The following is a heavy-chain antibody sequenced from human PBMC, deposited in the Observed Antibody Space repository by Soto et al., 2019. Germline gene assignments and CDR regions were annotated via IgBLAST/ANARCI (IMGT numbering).Heavy chain of an antibody. CDR1: GFTFSSYG. V-gene: IGHV3-30*03. J-gene: IGHJ4*02. Sequence: QVQLVESGGGVVQPGRSLRLSCAASGFTFSSYGMHWVRQAPGKGLEWVAVISYDGSNKYYADSVKGRFTISRDNSKNTLYLQMNSLRAEDXXXXXXXXPIVVVVAGXXXXXYWGQG. D-gene: IGHD2-15*01. CDR3: XXPIVVVVAGXXXXXY. CDR2: ISYDGSNK.